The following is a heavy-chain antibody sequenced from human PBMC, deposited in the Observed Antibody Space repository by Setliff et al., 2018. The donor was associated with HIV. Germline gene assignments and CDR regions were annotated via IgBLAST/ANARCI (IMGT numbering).Heavy chain of an antibody. CDR1: GFTLSRYS. D-gene: IGHD2-2*03. V-gene: IGHV3-23*01. CDR2: IDPSGTYT. J-gene: IGHJ4*02. Sequence: GGSLRLSCAASGFTLSRYSMSWVRQAPGKGLEWVSAIDPSGTYTYYADSVRGRFTISRDNSKNTLYLQMNSLRAGDTAVYYCSKVDSGHCDSSSCRDFDYWGQGTLVTVSS. CDR3: SKVDSGHCDSSSCRDFDY.